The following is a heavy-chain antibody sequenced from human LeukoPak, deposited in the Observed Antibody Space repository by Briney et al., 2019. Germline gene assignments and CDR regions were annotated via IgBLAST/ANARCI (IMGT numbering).Heavy chain of an antibody. V-gene: IGHV4-39*07. CDR2: IYYSGST. CDR1: GGSISSSSYY. CDR3: ARSTYSSGWSSIFDWFDP. J-gene: IGHJ5*02. D-gene: IGHD6-19*01. Sequence: SETLSLTCTVSGGSISSSSYYWGWIRQPPGKGLEWIGSIYYSGSTYYNPSLKSRVTISVDTSKNQFSLKLSSVTAADTAVYYCARSTYSSGWSSIFDWFDPWGQGTLVTVSS.